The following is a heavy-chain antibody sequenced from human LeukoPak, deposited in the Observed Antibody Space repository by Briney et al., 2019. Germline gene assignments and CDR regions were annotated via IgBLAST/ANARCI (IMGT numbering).Heavy chain of an antibody. D-gene: IGHD2-21*02. Sequence: GGSLRLSCAASGFTFSSYGMHWVRQAPGKGLEWVAVISYDGSNKYYADSVKGRFTISRDNSKNTLYLQMNSLRAEDTAVYYCAKAGGTVVVTAILDYWGQGTLVTVSS. CDR3: AKAGGTVVVTAILDY. J-gene: IGHJ4*02. V-gene: IGHV3-30*18. CDR1: GFTFSSYG. CDR2: ISYDGSNK.